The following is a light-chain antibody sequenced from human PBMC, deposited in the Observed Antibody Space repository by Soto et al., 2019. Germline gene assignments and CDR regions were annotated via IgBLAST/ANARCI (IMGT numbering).Light chain of an antibody. CDR1: QSVSSTS. CDR3: QQYDSSVWT. Sequence: EIVLTQSPGTLSLSPGERATLSCRAIQSVSSTSLAWYQQKPGQAPRLLMYGVSSRATGIPDRFSGSGSGTDFTLTINRLEPEDFAVYFCQQYDSSVWTFGQGTKVDIK. V-gene: IGKV3-20*01. J-gene: IGKJ1*01. CDR2: GVS.